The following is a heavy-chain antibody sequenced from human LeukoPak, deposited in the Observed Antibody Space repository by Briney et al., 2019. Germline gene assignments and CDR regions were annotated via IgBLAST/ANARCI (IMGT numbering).Heavy chain of an antibody. D-gene: IGHD1-26*01. V-gene: IGHV3-21*01. CDR1: GFTFNSFS. J-gene: IGHJ4*02. Sequence: RSLRLSCAASGFTFNSFSMNWVRQAPGKGLEWVSSISSSSSYKYYADSVKGRFTISRDNAKKSLYLQMNSLRAEDTAVYYCGRAVGGNVFDYWGQGTQVTVAS. CDR2: ISSSSSYK. CDR3: GRAVGGNVFDY.